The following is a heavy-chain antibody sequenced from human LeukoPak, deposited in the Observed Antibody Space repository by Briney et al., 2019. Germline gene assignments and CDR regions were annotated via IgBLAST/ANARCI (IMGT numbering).Heavy chain of an antibody. D-gene: IGHD2-8*01. CDR1: GFAFSSYG. J-gene: IGHJ6*04. CDR3: AKAAYCTNGVCYPMEV. V-gene: IGHV3-30*02. CDR2: IRYDGSNK. Sequence: PGGSLRLSCAASGFAFSSYGMHWVRQAPGKGLDWVAFIRYDGSNKYYADSVKGRFTISRDNSKNTLYLQMNSLRAEDTAVYYCAKAAYCTNGVCYPMEVWGKGTTVTVSS.